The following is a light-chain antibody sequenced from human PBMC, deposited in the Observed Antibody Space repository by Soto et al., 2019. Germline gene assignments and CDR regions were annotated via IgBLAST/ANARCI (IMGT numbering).Light chain of an antibody. J-gene: IGKJ1*01. CDR1: QSVSTR. CDR3: QQYSVDWT. V-gene: IGKV1-5*02. CDR2: DAS. Sequence: DIQMTQSPSSLSASVGDRVTIICRASQSVSTRLAWYQQKPGKAPKVLIYDASSWAGGVPSRFTGSGSGTEFTITINSLQHDDVSTSYCQQYSVDWTFGQGTKVEIK.